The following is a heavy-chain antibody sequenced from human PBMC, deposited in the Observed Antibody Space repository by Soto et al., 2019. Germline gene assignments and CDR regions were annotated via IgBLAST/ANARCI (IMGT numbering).Heavy chain of an antibody. CDR3: ARKHSLDYIRWGLDP. D-gene: IGHD4-4*01. V-gene: IGHV1-2*02. CDR1: GYPFSDNQ. CDR2: INPKSDDT. Sequence: ASVKVSCKASGYPFSDNQIHWLRRAPGQGLEWMGRINPKSDDTNYAQKFQGGVTMTRDTSIDTAYLELTGLTSDDTTTYYCARKHSLDYIRWGLDPWGQGTLVTV. J-gene: IGHJ5*02.